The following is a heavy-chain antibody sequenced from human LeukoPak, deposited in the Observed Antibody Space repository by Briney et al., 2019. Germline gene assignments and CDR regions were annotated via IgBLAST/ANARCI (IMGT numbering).Heavy chain of an antibody. CDR1: GFTFNNYW. V-gene: IGHV3-21*01. D-gene: IGHD3-10*01. J-gene: IGHJ4*02. Sequence: GGSLRLSCAASGFTFNNYWMNWVRQAPGKGLEWVSATVGGGSPNTYHADSVKGRFTISRDNARNSLDLQMNSLRAEDTAVYYCARGPMLRGVIIRRSKSGYFDYWGQGTLVTVSS. CDR3: ARGPMLRGVIIRRSKSGYFDY. CDR2: TVGGGSPNT.